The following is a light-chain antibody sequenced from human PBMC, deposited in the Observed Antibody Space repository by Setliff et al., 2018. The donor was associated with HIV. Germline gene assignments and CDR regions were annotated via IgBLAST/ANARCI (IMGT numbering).Light chain of an antibody. CDR2: SHI. CDR3: QSYDSSLSGYV. Sequence: QSVLAQPASVSGSLGQSITISCTGSSSNIGAGYDVHWYQQLPRTAPKVLIYSHINRPSGVPDRFSGSKSGASASLAITGLQAEDEADYYCQSYDSSLSGYVFGTGTKVTV. V-gene: IGLV1-40*01. J-gene: IGLJ1*01. CDR1: SSNIGAGYD.